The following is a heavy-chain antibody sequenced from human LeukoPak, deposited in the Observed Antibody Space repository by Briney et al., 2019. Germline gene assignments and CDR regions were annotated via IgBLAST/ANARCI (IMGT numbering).Heavy chain of an antibody. CDR2: ISAYNGNT. V-gene: IGHV1-18*01. J-gene: IGHJ4*02. CDR1: GYTFTSYS. D-gene: IGHD2-15*01. CDR3: ARASYCSGGSCYSDY. Sequence: ASVKVSCKASGYTFTSYSISWVRQAPGQGLEWMGWISAYNGNTIYAQKVKGRVTMTTDTSTSTAYMELRSLKSDNTAVYYCARASYCSGGSCYSDYWGQGTLVTVSS.